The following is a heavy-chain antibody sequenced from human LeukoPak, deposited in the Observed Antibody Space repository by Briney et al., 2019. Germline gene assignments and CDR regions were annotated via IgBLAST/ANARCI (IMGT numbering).Heavy chain of an antibody. CDR1: GYTFTSYA. CDR2: INTNTGNP. Sequence: ASVKVSCKASGYTFTSYAMNWVRQAPGQGLEWMGWINTNTGNPTYAQGFTGRFVFSLDTSVSTAYLQISSLKAEDTAVYYCARVAGYDFWSGFYFPDYWGQGTLVTVSS. CDR3: ARVAGYDFWSGFYFPDY. D-gene: IGHD3-3*01. J-gene: IGHJ4*02. V-gene: IGHV7-4-1*02.